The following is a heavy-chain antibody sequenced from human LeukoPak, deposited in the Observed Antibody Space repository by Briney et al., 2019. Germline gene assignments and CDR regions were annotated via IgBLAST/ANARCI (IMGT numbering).Heavy chain of an antibody. CDR1: GGSISTYY. D-gene: IGHD1-26*01. V-gene: IGHV4-59*08. CDR2: ISDGGVT. CDR3: VRHGGTLDYFDY. J-gene: IGHJ4*02. Sequence: SETLSLTCNVSGGSISTYYWSWVRQPPGKGLEWIGYISDGGVTSYNPSLKGRVTISVDSRKKPFSLRLTSFTAAHTALFYCVRHGGTLDYFDYWGPGSLVTVSS.